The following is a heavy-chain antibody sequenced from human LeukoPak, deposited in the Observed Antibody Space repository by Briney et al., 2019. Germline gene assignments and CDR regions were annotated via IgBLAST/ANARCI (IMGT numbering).Heavy chain of an antibody. J-gene: IGHJ4*02. Sequence: SETLSLTCTVSGGSISTNYWSWIRQPPGKGLEWIGNIFYSGRNNYNPSLKSRVTISLDTSKNQFSLKLRSVTTADTAVYYCARGRYQLDYWGQGTLVTVPS. CDR2: IFYSGRN. V-gene: IGHV4-59*01. CDR3: ARGRYQLDY. CDR1: GGSISTNY. D-gene: IGHD2-2*01.